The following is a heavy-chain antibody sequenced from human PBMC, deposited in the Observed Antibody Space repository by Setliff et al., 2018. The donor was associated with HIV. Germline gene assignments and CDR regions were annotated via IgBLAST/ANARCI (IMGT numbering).Heavy chain of an antibody. CDR3: ARRMGITPIGY. Sequence: SVKVSCKASGYIFNRCGINWVRQAPGQGIEWTGWINTVTGNPTYAQGFTGRFVFSLDTPVSSAYLQISSLTAEDSAVYYCARRMGITPIGYWGQGTMVTVSS. CDR1: GYIFNRCG. J-gene: IGHJ4*02. D-gene: IGHD2-15*01. CDR2: INTVTGNP. V-gene: IGHV7-4-1*02.